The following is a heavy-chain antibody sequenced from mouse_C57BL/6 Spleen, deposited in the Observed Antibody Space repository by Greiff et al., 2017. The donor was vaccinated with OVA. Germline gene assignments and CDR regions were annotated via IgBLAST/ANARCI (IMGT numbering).Heavy chain of an antibody. V-gene: IGHV5-16*01. CDR1: GFTFSDYY. CDR2: INYDGSST. J-gene: IGHJ4*01. Sequence: EVKLVESEGGLVQPGSSMKLSCTASGFTFSDYYMAWVRQVPEKGLEWVANINYDGSSTYYLDSLKSRFIISRDNAKNILYLQMSSLKSEDTATYYCAREVGWDEGMDYWGQGTSVTVSS. CDR3: AREVGWDEGMDY. D-gene: IGHD4-1*01.